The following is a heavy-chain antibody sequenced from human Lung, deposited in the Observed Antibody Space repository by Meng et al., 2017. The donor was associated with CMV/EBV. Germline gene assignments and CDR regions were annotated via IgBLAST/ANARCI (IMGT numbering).Heavy chain of an antibody. Sequence: KVSGKTSGYTFTEYALQWVRQAPGQRLGWMGWINVDSGNTKYSQNFQGRLTIIRDTSATTAYMELSSLRSEDTAVYYCARDVYGGYDSWGQGTLVTVSS. V-gene: IGHV1-3*01. CDR2: INVDSGNT. D-gene: IGHD5-12*01. J-gene: IGHJ5*01. CDR3: ARDVYGGYDS. CDR1: GYTFTEYA.